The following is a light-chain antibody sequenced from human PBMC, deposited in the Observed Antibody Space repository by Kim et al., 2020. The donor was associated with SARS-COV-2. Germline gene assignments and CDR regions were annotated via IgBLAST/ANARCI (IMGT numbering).Light chain of an antibody. CDR3: QQYDRPPYT. Sequence: LSPGERVILSCRASQSVADNHLAWFQQEPGQAPRLLIYGTSSRATGIPDRFSGSGSETDFTLTISRLEPEDSAVYYCQQYDRPPYTFGQGTKLEIK. J-gene: IGKJ2*01. V-gene: IGKV3-20*01. CDR1: QSVADNH. CDR2: GTS.